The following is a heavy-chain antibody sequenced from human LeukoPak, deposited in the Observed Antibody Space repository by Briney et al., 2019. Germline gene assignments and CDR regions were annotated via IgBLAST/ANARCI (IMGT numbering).Heavy chain of an antibody. CDR3: AKESKAVAGTNY. Sequence: PGRSLRLSCAASGFTFSSYAMHWVRQAPGKGLEWVAVISYDGSNKYYADSVKGRFTISRDNSKNTLYLQMNSLRAEDTAVYYCAKESKAVAGTNYWGQGTLVTVSS. CDR2: ISYDGSNK. CDR1: GFTFSSYA. J-gene: IGHJ4*02. D-gene: IGHD6-19*01. V-gene: IGHV3-30*04.